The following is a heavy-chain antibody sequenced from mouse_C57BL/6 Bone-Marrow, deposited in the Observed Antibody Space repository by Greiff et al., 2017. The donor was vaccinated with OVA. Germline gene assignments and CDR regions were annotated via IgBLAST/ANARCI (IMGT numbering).Heavy chain of an antibody. Sequence: VQLVESGSELRSPGSSVKLSCKDFDSEVFPIAYMSWVRQKPGHGFEWIGGILPSIGRTIYGEKFEDKATLDADTLSNTAYLELNSLTSEDSAIYYCARPTDGPWFAYWGQGTLVTVSA. J-gene: IGHJ3*01. CDR3: ARPTDGPWFAY. CDR2: ILPSIGRT. CDR1: DSEVFPIAY. V-gene: IGHV15-2*01. D-gene: IGHD2-3*01.